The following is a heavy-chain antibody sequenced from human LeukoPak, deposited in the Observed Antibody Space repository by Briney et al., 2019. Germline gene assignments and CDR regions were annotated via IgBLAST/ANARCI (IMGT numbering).Heavy chain of an antibody. CDR1: GYSVSSGYY. J-gene: IGHJ4*02. Sequence: KASETLSLTCAVSGYSVSSGYYWGWIRQSPGKGLEWIASMYHSGTTYYNPSLKSRVTISVDTSKNQFPLKLNSVTAADTAVYYCARSNWNIDYWGQGTLVTVSS. V-gene: IGHV4-38-2*01. CDR2: MYHSGTT. D-gene: IGHD1-1*01. CDR3: ARSNWNIDY.